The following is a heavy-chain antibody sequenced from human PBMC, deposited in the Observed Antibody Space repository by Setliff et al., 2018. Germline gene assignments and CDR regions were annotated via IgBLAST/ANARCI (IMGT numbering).Heavy chain of an antibody. CDR1: GGSISTYY. CDR3: ARVVLRVYNWFDP. V-gene: IGHV4-59*01. Sequence: KASETLSLTCTVSGGSISTYYWSWIRQPPGKGPEWIGYIYYSGSTNYNPSLKSRVTISVDTSKNQFSLKLSSVTAADTAVYYCARVVLRVYNWFDPWGQGTLVTVS. CDR2: IYYSGST. D-gene: IGHD2-2*01. J-gene: IGHJ5*02.